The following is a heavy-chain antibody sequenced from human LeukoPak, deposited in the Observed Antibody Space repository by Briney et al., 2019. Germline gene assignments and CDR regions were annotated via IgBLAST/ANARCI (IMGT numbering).Heavy chain of an antibody. CDR1: GFTFSNYP. CDR3: VRGIGDDY. Sequence: PGGSLRLSCSASGFTFSNYPMHWVRQAPGKRLEYVSAISGNGANTYYADSVKGRFTISRDNSKNTLYFQMISLTPEDTAVYYCVRGIGDDYWGQGTLVTVSS. CDR2: ISGNGANT. J-gene: IGHJ4*02. V-gene: IGHV3-64D*06. D-gene: IGHD3-10*01.